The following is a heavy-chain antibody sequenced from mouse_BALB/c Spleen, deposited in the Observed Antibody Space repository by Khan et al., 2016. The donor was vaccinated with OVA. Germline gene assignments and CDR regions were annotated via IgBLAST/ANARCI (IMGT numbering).Heavy chain of an antibody. CDR1: GFTFSSYV. Sequence: EVELVESGGDLVKPGGSLKLSYAASGFTFSSYVMSWVRQTPEKRLEWVASISSGGSTYYPDSVKGRFTISRDNARNILYLQMSSLRSEDTAMYYCAREAYRYDEYYFDYWGQGTTLTVSS. V-gene: IGHV5-6-5*01. CDR2: ISSGGST. D-gene: IGHD2-14*01. CDR3: AREAYRYDEYYFDY. J-gene: IGHJ2*01.